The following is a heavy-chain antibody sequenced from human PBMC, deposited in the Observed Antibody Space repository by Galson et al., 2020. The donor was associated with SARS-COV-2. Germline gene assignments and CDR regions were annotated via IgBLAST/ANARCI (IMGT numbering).Heavy chain of an antibody. J-gene: IGHJ6*03. D-gene: IGHD1-1*01. CDR3: ATGPLGTTSYYYYRDV. CDR1: GYTLTELS. V-gene: IGHV1-24*01. Sequence: ASVKVSCKVSGYTLTELSMHWVRQAPGKGLEWMGGFDPEDGETIYAQKFQGRVTMTEDTSTDTAYMELSSLRSEDTAVYYCATGPLGTTSYYYYRDVWGKGTTVTVSS. CDR2: FDPEDGET.